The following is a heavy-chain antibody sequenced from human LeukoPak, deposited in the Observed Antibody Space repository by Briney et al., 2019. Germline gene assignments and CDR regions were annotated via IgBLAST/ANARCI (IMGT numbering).Heavy chain of an antibody. CDR3: ARPRITMVRGVIRAGAFDI. CDR1: GGSFSGYY. Sequence: SETLSLTCAVYGGSFSGYYWSWIRQPPGKGLEWIGEINHSGSTNYNPSLKSRVTISVDTSKNQFSLKLSSVTAADTAVYYCARPRITMVRGVIRAGAFDIWGQGTMVTVSS. V-gene: IGHV4-34*01. J-gene: IGHJ3*02. CDR2: INHSGST. D-gene: IGHD3-10*01.